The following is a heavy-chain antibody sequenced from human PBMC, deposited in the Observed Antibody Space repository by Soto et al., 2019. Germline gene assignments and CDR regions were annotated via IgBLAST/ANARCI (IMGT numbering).Heavy chain of an antibody. D-gene: IGHD2-15*01. CDR1: GYSFTGYS. CDR2: INGNSGGT. CDR3: AREYCTDSGCSPFFDY. J-gene: IGHJ4*02. V-gene: IGHV1-2*02. Sequence: GASVKVSCKXSGYSFTGYSMHWVRQAPGQGLEWMGWINGNSGGTKYAQKFQGRVTMTRDTSIITAYMELSRLTSDDTAVYYCAREYCTDSGCSPFFDYWGQGTLVTVSS.